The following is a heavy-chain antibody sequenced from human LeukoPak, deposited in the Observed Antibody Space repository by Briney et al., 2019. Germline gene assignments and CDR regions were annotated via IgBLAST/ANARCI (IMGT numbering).Heavy chain of an antibody. CDR2: ISGSGGST. CDR3: TTLRILWFGELFGGSDY. J-gene: IGHJ4*02. CDR1: GFTFSSYA. D-gene: IGHD3-10*01. Sequence: GGSLRLSCAASGFTFSSYAMSWVRQAPGKGLEWVSAISGSGGSTYYADSVKGRFTISRDNSKNTLYLQMNSLKTEDTAVYYCTTLRILWFGELFGGSDYWGQGTLVTVSS. V-gene: IGHV3-23*01.